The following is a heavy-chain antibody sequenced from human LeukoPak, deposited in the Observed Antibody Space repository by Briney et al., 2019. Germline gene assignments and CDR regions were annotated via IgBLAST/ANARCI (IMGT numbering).Heavy chain of an antibody. V-gene: IGHV4-34*01. CDR2: INHSGST. D-gene: IGHD6-13*01. Sequence: PSETLSLTCAVYGGSFSGYYWSWIRQPPGKGLEWIGEINHSGSTNYNPSLKSRVTISVDTSKNQFSLKLSSVTAADTAVYYCARVGSSPNRGRWFDPWGQGTLVTVSS. CDR3: ARVGSSPNRGRWFDP. J-gene: IGHJ5*02. CDR1: GGSFSGYY.